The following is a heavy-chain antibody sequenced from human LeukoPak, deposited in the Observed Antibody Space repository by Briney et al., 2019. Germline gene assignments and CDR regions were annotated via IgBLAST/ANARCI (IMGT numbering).Heavy chain of an antibody. D-gene: IGHD6-19*01. CDR1: GFTFSSYK. Sequence: GGSLRLSCAASGFTFSSYKVNWVRQAPGKGLEWVSSISGDSRYIYYADSLKGRFTISRDNAKNSLHLQMNSLRAEDTAVYYCARDPGTVADTYFDYWGPGTLVTVSS. CDR2: ISGDSRYI. J-gene: IGHJ4*02. CDR3: ARDPGTVADTYFDY. V-gene: IGHV3-21*01.